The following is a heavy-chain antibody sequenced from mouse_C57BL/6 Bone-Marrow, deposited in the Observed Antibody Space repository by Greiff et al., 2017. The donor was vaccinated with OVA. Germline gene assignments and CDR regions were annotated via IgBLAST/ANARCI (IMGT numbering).Heavy chain of an antibody. CDR2: ISNLAYSI. Sequence: EVKLMESGGGLVQPGGSLKLSCAASGFTFSDYGMAWVRQAPRKGPEWVAFISNLAYSIYYADTVTGRFTISRENAKNTLYLEMSSLRSEDTAMYYCARLSTGFAYWGQGTLVTVSA. CDR3: ARLSTGFAY. J-gene: IGHJ3*01. V-gene: IGHV5-15*01. CDR1: GFTFSDYG.